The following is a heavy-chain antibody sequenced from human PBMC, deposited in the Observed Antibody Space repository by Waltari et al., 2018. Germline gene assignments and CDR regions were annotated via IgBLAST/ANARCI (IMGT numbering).Heavy chain of an antibody. D-gene: IGHD6-19*01. CDR2: IYYSGGT. CDR3: ATHGSGAGNYYFDY. CDR1: GGSISSTGYY. J-gene: IGHJ4*02. V-gene: IGHV4-39*07. Sequence: QLQLQESGPGLVQPSETLSLTCTVSGGSISSTGYYWGWIRQPPGKGPEWIESIYYSGGTYYNPSRKSRVTRSVDASKNQFSLKLSSVTAADTAVYYCATHGSGAGNYYFDYWGQGTLVTVSS.